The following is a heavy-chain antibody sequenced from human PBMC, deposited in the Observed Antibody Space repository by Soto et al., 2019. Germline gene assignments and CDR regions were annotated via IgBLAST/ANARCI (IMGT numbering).Heavy chain of an antibody. CDR3: TRGRIMITFGGAIIIDY. CDR2: MYHSGST. D-gene: IGHD3-16*01. Sequence: SETLSLTCAVSGGSISSGGYSWSWIRQPPGKGLEWIGYMYHSGSTYYNPSLKSRVTISIDRSKNQFSLKLSSVTAADTAVYYCTRGRIMITFGGAIIIDYWGQGSLVTVSS. CDR1: GGSISSGGYS. J-gene: IGHJ4*02. V-gene: IGHV4-30-2*01.